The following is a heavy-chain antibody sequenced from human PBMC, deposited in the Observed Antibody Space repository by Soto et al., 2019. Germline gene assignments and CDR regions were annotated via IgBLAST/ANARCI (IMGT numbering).Heavy chain of an antibody. V-gene: IGHV1-69*12. D-gene: IGHD3-10*01. CDR1: GGTFSSDA. J-gene: IGHJ5*02. CDR3: ARHYYGSGSDPWFDP. CDR2: IIPIFRST. Sequence: QVQLVQSGAEVKKPGSSVKVSCKASGGTFSSDAISWVRQAPGRGLEYMGGIIPIFRSTNYAQKFQGRVTSTADDSKITSYMELTSLTSEDTAVYYCARHYYGSGSDPWFDPWGQGTLVTVSS.